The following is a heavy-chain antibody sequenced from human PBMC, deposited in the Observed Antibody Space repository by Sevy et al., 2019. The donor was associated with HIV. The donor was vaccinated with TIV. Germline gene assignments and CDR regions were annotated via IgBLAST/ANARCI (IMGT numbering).Heavy chain of an antibody. J-gene: IGHJ6*02. CDR1: GFTLTTYS. CDR2: ISSSSNYI. V-gene: IGHV3-21*01. CDR3: VRDQKGEYSAYDGAGYYGMDV. D-gene: IGHD5-12*01. Sequence: GGSLRLSCTASGFTLTTYSMNWVRQGPGKGLEWVSSISSSSNYIYYADSVKGRITISRDNAKNSLYLQMNSLRAEDTAVYYCVRDQKGEYSAYDGAGYYGMDVWGQGTTVTVSS.